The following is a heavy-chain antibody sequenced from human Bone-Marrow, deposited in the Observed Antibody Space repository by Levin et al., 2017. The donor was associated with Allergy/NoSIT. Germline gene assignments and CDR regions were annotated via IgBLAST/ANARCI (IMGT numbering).Heavy chain of an antibody. CDR1: GFTFDDYA. CDR3: AKGQIAAAGTGLDY. Sequence: SLKISCAASGFTFDDYAMHWVRQAPGKGLEWVSGISWNSGSIGYADSVKGRFTISRDNAKNSLYLQMNSLRAEDTALYYCAKGQIAAAGTGLDYWGQGTLVTVSS. D-gene: IGHD6-13*01. J-gene: IGHJ4*02. CDR2: ISWNSGSI. V-gene: IGHV3-9*01.